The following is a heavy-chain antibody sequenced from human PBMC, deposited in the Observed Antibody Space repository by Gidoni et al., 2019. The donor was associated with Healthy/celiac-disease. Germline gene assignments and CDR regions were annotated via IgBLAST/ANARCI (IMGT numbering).Heavy chain of an antibody. J-gene: IGHJ4*02. CDR1: GGPTSSSNW. V-gene: IGHV4-4*02. CDR2: IYHSGST. Sequence: QVQPQESGPGLVTPSLTLSPTCAVSGGPTSSSNWWSWVRQPPGKGLEWIGEIYHSGSTNYNPSLKSRVTISVDKSKNQFSLKLSSVTAADTAVYYCARGRDIAVAFYYFDYWGQGTLVTVSS. CDR3: ARGRDIAVAFYYFDY. D-gene: IGHD6-19*01.